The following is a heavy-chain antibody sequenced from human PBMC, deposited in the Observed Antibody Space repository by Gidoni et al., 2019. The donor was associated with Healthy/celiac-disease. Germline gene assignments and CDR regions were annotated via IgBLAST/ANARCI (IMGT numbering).Heavy chain of an antibody. CDR1: GGSLSSCY. CDR2: TYYSGRT. J-gene: IGHJ2*01. Sequence: QVQLQESGPGLVKPSETLPLTCTVSGGSLSSCYWSWIRQPPGKGLEWIGDTYYSGRTNYNPSLKSRVTISVDTSKNQFSLKLSSVTAADTAVYYCARDRFLYGDYVGLKDWEYFDLWGRGTLVTVSS. D-gene: IGHD4-17*01. CDR3: ARDRFLYGDYVGLKDWEYFDL. V-gene: IGHV4-59*01.